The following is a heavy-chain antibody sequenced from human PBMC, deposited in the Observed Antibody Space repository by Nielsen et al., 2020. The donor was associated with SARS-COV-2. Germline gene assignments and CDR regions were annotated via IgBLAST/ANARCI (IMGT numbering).Heavy chain of an antibody. D-gene: IGHD3-10*01. CDR3: AKLYYYGSGSPSGDY. CDR1: GFTFDDYG. CDR2: INWNGGST. Sequence: GESLKISCAASGFTFDDYGMSWVRQAPGKGLEWVSGINWNGGSTGYADSVKGRFTISRDNAKNSLYLQMNSLRAEDTALYYCAKLYYYGSGSPSGDYWGQGTLVTVSS. V-gene: IGHV3-20*04. J-gene: IGHJ4*02.